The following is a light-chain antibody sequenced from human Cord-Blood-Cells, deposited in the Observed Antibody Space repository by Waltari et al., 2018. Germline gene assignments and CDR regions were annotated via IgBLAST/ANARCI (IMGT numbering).Light chain of an antibody. Sequence: SYELTQPPSVSLSPGQTASITCSGDKLGDKYACWYQQKPGQTPVLVIYQDSKRPSGSPERFSGSNSGNTATLTISGTQARDEADYYCQAWDSSTDPPGDVVFGGGTKLTVL. V-gene: IGLV3-1*01. CDR1: KLGDKY. J-gene: IGLJ2*01. CDR3: QAWDSSTDPPGDVV. CDR2: QDS.